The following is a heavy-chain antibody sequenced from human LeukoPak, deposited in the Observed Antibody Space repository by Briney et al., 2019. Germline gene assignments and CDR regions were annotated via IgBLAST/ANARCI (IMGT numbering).Heavy chain of an antibody. CDR2: ISSSSSYI. V-gene: IGHV3-21*01. Sequence: GGSLRLSCAASGFTFSSYSMNWVRQAPGKGLEWVSSISSSSSYIYYADSVKGRFTISRDNAKNSLYLRMNSLRAEDTAVYYCAREGGIVGAYCFDYWGQGTLVTVSS. D-gene: IGHD1-26*01. J-gene: IGHJ4*02. CDR1: GFTFSSYS. CDR3: AREGGIVGAYCFDY.